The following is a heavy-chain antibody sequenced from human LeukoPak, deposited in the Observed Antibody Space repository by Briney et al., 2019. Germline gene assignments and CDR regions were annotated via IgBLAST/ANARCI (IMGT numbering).Heavy chain of an antibody. CDR2: IYTSGST. CDR1: GGSISSGSYY. CDR3: ARGRSTSFNAFDI. Sequence: SQTLSLTCTVSGGSISSGSYYWSWIRQPAGKGLEWVGRIYTSGSTNYNPSLKSRVTISVDTSKNQFSLKLSSVTAADTAVYYCARGRSTSFNAFDIWGQGTMVTVSS. J-gene: IGHJ3*02. D-gene: IGHD2-2*01. V-gene: IGHV4-61*02.